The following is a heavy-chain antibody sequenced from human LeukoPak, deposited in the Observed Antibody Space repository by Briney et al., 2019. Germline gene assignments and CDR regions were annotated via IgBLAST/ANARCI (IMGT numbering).Heavy chain of an antibody. CDR3: ARDSGSSGWDPTNFFDY. Sequence: GAAVKVSCKASGYTFTGYYMHWVRQAPGQGLEWMGWINPNSGGTNYAQKFQGRVTMTRDTSINTAYLELSRSDDTAVYYCARDSGSSGWDPTNFFDYWGQGTLVTVSS. CDR2: INPNSGGT. D-gene: IGHD6-19*01. J-gene: IGHJ4*02. V-gene: IGHV1-2*02. CDR1: GYTFTGYY.